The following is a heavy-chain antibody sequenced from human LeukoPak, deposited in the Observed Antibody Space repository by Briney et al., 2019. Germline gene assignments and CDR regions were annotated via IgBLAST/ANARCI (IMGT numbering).Heavy chain of an antibody. CDR2: IYYSGST. CDR3: AKDPIRTIFPLQH. J-gene: IGHJ1*01. Sequence: SETLSLTCTVSGGSISSSSYYWGWIRQPPGKGLEWIGSIYYSGSTYYNPSLKSRVTISVGTSKNQFSLKLSSVTAADTAVYYCAKDPIRTIFPLQHWGQGTLVTVSS. CDR1: GGSISSSSYY. V-gene: IGHV4-39*07. D-gene: IGHD3-9*01.